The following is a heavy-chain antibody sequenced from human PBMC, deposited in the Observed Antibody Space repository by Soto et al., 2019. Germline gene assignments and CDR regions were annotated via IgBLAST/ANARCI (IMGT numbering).Heavy chain of an antibody. CDR1: GFTFSGYW. CDR2: INGDGSVT. CDR3: AKAAPFNYGCNYGFDL. D-gene: IGHD4-17*01. V-gene: IGHV3-74*01. J-gene: IGHJ4*02. Sequence: GGSLRLSCAASGFTFSGYWMHWVRQAPGKGLVWVSSINGDGSVTRYVDSVKGRFTISRDNAKNTLYLQMNSLRAEDTAVYYWAKAAPFNYGCNYGFDLWGQGTLVTAS.